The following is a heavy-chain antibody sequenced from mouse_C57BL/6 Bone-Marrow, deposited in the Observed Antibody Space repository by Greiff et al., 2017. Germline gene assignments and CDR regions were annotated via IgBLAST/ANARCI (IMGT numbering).Heavy chain of an antibody. CDR3: WRERGPDFYSGSSYCYWYFDV. J-gene: IGHJ1*03. D-gene: IGHD1-1*01. CDR1: ISLSTSGMGL. V-gene: IGHV8-2*01. CDR2: WNNDNY. Sequence: QVTLKVSGPGILQPSQTLSLACTFSGISLSTSGMGLSWLRKPSGKALEWLASIWNNDNYYNPSLKSRLTISTETSNYQVFRNLTSVDTADSATYYGAWRERGPDFYSGSSYCYWYFDVWGTRTTVTVSS.